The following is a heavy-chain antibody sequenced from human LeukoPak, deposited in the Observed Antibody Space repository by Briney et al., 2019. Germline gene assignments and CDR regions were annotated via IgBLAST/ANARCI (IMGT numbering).Heavy chain of an antibody. CDR1: GFTFSSYS. CDR3: ARGCSTHGEYYFDY. Sequence: GRSLRLSCAASGFTFSSYSMNWVRQAPGKGLEWGSSISSRSSYIYYADSVKGRLTISRDNAKNSLYLQMNSLRAEDTAVYYCARGCSTHGEYYFDYWGQGTLVTVSS. CDR2: ISSRSSYI. J-gene: IGHJ4*02. D-gene: IGHD2-2*01. V-gene: IGHV3-21*01.